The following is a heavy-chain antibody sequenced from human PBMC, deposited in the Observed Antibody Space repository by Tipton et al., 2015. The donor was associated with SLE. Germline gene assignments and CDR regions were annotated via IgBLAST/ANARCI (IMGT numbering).Heavy chain of an antibody. V-gene: IGHV4-38-2*02. D-gene: IGHD5-18*01. Sequence: TLSLTCTVSGYSISSGYHWGWIRQPPGKGLEWIGSISQSGITHYNPSLESRVTISVDTSKNQFSLKLTSVTAADTAVYYCARISVDTTMAQRVDYGMDVWGQGTTVTVSS. J-gene: IGHJ6*02. CDR1: GYSISSGYH. CDR3: ARISVDTTMAQRVDYGMDV. CDR2: ISQSGIT.